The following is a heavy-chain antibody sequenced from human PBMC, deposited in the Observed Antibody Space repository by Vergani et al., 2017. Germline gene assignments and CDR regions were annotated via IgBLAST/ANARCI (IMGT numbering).Heavy chain of an antibody. CDR1: GYTFTSYG. D-gene: IGHD1-26*01. J-gene: IGHJ3*02. CDR3: AGEGLLGAPTDDDAFDI. Sequence: QVQLVQSGAEVQKPGASVKVSCKASGYTFTSYGISWVRQAPGQGLEWMGWISAYNGNTNYAQNIQGRVTMTTDTSTSTAYMERRRLRSDDPAVYYCAGEGLLGAPTDDDAFDIWGQGTMVTVSS. CDR2: ISAYNGNT. V-gene: IGHV1-18*01.